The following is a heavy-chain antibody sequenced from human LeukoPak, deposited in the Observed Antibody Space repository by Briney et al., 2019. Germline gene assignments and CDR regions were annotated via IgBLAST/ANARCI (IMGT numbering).Heavy chain of an antibody. D-gene: IGHD3-22*01. V-gene: IGHV4-31*03. CDR1: GGSISSGGYY. CDR3: ARASKYYYDSSGTPPHNWFDP. J-gene: IGHJ5*02. CDR2: IYYSGST. Sequence: PSKTLSLTCTVSGGSISSGGYYWSWIRQHPGKGLEWIGYIYYSGSTYYNPSLKSRVTISVDTSKNQFSLKLSSVTAADTAVYYCARASKYYYDSSGTPPHNWFDPWGQGTLVTVSS.